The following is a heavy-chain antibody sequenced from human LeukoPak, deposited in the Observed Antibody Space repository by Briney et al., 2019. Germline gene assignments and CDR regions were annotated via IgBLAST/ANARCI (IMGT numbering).Heavy chain of an antibody. V-gene: IGHV4-39*01. Sequence: SGTLSLTCTVSGGSISGSISSSTYYWSWIRQPPGKGLEWIGSIYYSGTTYYNPSLKSRVTFSIDTSKNQFSLRLSSVTAADTAVYYCARQKSEQYYYDSGSRSFDDWGQGTLVTVSS. D-gene: IGHD3-10*01. CDR1: GGSISGSISSSTYY. J-gene: IGHJ4*02. CDR3: ARQKSEQYYYDSGSRSFDD. CDR2: IYYSGTT.